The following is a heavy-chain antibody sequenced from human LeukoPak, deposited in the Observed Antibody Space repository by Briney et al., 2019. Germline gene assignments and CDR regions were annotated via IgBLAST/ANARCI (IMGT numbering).Heavy chain of an antibody. CDR3: ARNQVDTAMVESMDV. V-gene: IGHV1-2*02. Sequence: PGASVKVSCKASGYTFTGYYMHWVRQAPGQGLEWMGWINPNSGGTNYAQKFQGRVTMTRDTSISTAYMELSRLRSDDTAVYYCARNQVDTAMVESMDVWGKGTTVTVSS. J-gene: IGHJ6*03. D-gene: IGHD5-18*01. CDR1: GYTFTGYY. CDR2: INPNSGGT.